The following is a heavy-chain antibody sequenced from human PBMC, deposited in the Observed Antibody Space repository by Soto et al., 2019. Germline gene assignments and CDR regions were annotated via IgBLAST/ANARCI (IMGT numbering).Heavy chain of an antibody. CDR3: ARAQTIFGVITVFDY. CDR2: IYYSGST. D-gene: IGHD3-3*01. CDR1: GGSINSGGYY. J-gene: IGHJ4*02. Sequence: QVQLQESGPGLVKPSQTLSLTCTVSGGSINSGGYYWSWSRQHPGKGLEWIGYIYYSGSTYYNPSLKSRVTISIDTSKNQFSLKLSSVTAADTAVYYCARAQTIFGVITVFDYWGQGTLVTVSS. V-gene: IGHV4-31*03.